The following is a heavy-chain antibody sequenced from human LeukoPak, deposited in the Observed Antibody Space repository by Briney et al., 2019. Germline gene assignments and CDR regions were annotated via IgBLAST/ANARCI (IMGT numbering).Heavy chain of an antibody. D-gene: IGHD4-23*01. Sequence: GGSLRLSCAASGFTFSNYSMHWVRQTPGKGLEWVAVIWYEGSKKYYADSVKGRFTISRDDSKKKIYLQMNSLRAEDTAVYYCAKEGAVRDYYYMDVWGKGITVTVSS. CDR1: GFTFSNYS. CDR3: AKEGAVRDYYYMDV. V-gene: IGHV3-33*06. CDR2: IWYEGSKK. J-gene: IGHJ6*03.